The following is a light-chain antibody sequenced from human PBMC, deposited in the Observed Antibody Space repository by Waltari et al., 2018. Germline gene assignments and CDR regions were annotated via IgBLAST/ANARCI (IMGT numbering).Light chain of an antibody. V-gene: IGLV2-14*01. CDR2: EVN. CDR1: SSDVGGYTY. CDR3: SSYTSSSTLV. Sequence: QSALTQPASASGSPGTSITISCTGTSSDVGGYTYVSWYQHYPCKAPKLLIYEVNHRPSGVSSRFSGSKSGNMASLTISGLQPEDEADYYCSSYTSSSTLVFGGGTKLTVL. J-gene: IGLJ2*01.